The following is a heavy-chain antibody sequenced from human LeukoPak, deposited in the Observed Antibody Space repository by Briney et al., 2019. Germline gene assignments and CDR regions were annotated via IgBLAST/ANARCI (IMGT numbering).Heavy chain of an antibody. Sequence: GGSLRLSCAASGFTFSSYGMHWVRQAPGKGLEWVSAISGSGGSTYYADSVKGRFTISRDNSKNTLYLQMNSLRAEDTAVYYCAKDSIVVVPAARAAFDIWGQGTMVTVSS. CDR1: GFTFSSYG. CDR3: AKDSIVVVPAARAAFDI. CDR2: ISGSGGST. D-gene: IGHD2-2*01. J-gene: IGHJ3*02. V-gene: IGHV3-23*01.